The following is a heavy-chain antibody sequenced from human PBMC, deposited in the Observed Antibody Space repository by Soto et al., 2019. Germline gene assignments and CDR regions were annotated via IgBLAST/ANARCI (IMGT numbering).Heavy chain of an antibody. CDR1: GGSISSSNW. V-gene: IGHV4-4*02. CDR2: IYHSGST. J-gene: IGHJ4*02. CDR3: ARVLRQWLVRGYYFDY. D-gene: IGHD6-19*01. Sequence: QVQLQESGPGLVKPSGTLSLTCAVSGGSISSSNWWSWVRQPPGKGLEWIGEIYHSGSTNYNPSLKSRVTISVDNSKNQFSLKLSSVTAADTAVYYCARVLRQWLVRGYYFDYWGQGTLVTVSS.